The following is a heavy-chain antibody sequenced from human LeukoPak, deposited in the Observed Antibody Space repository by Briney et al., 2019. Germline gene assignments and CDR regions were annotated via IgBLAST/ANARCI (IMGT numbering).Heavy chain of an antibody. J-gene: IGHJ3*02. CDR2: IYSSGST. V-gene: IGHV4-61*02. CDR3: ARHMVPATATDDAFDI. D-gene: IGHD2-2*01. Sequence: SQTLSLTCTVSGGSISSGSFYWSWIRQPAGKGLEWIGRIYSSGSTDYNPSLKSRVTISVDTSKNQFSLKLSSVTAADTAVYYYARHMVPATATDDAFDIWGQGTMVTVSS. CDR1: GGSISSGSFY.